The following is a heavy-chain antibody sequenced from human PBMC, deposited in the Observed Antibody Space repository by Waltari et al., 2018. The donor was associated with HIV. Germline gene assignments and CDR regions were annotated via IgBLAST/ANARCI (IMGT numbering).Heavy chain of an antibody. CDR2: IYPGDSDT. Sequence: WVRQMPGKGLEWMGIIYPGDSDTRYSPSFQGQVTISADKSISTAYLQWSSLKASDTAMYYCARRGRPSAFDIWGQGTMVTVSS. CDR3: ARRGRPSAFDI. V-gene: IGHV5-51*01. J-gene: IGHJ3*02.